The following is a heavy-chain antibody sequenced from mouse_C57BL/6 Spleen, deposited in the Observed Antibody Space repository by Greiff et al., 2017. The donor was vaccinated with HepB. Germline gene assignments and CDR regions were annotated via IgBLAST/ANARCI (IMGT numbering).Heavy chain of an antibody. CDR2: INPSSGYT. Sequence: VQLQQSGAELARPGASVKMSCKASGYTFTSYTMHWVKQRPGQGLEWIGYINPSSGYTKYNQKFKDKATLTADKSSSTAYMQLNSLTSEDSAVYYCARENYDGYYGVWGTGTTVTVSS. J-gene: IGHJ1*03. D-gene: IGHD2-3*01. CDR3: ARENYDGYYGV. CDR1: GYTFTSYT. V-gene: IGHV1-4*01.